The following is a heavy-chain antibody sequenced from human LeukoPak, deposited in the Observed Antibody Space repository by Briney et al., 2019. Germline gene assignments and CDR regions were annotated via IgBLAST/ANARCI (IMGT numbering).Heavy chain of an antibody. J-gene: IGHJ6*03. D-gene: IGHD3-10*01. CDR3: ARDGPYGSGSYYNYYYYMDV. CDR2: IYYSGST. V-gene: IGHV4-59*12. Sequence: PSETLSLTCTVSGGSISSYYWSWIRQSPGKGLEWIGYIYYSGSTNYNPSLKSRVTISVDTSKNQFSLKLSSVTAADTAVYYCARDGPYGSGSYYNYYYYMDVWGKGTTVTISS. CDR1: GGSISSYY.